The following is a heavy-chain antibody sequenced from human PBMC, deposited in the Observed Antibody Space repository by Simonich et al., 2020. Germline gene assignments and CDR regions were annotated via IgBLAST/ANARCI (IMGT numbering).Heavy chain of an antibody. D-gene: IGHD7-27*01. CDR2: NHPNSGVT. CDR1: GYIFTGYY. J-gene: IGHJ6*03. CDR3: ARGALTGDYYYMDV. Sequence: QVQLVQSGAEVKKPGASVKVSCKASGYIFTGYYMHRVRQAPGQGLEWMRRNHPNSGVTNYAQKFQGRVTITRDTSISTAYMELSRLRSDDTAVYYCARGALTGDYYYMDVWGKGTTVTVSS. V-gene: IGHV1-2*02.